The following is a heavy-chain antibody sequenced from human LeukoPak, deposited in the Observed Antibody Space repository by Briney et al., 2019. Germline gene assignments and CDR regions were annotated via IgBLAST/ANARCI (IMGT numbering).Heavy chain of an antibody. D-gene: IGHD3-16*01. CDR3: ARGLRGGWGWFDP. CDR1: GDSISSNHYF. V-gene: IGHV4-39*07. J-gene: IGHJ5*02. Sequence: SETLSLTCTVSGDSISSNHYFWGWIRQPPGKGLEWIGSIDYSWSAYYNPSLKSRVTISVDTSKNQFSLKLSSVTAADTAVYYCARGLRGGWGWFDPWGQGTLVTVSS. CDR2: IDYSWSA.